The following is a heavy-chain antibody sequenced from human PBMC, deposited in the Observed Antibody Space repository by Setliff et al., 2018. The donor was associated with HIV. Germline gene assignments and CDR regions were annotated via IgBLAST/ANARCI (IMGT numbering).Heavy chain of an antibody. V-gene: IGHV1-8*01. J-gene: IGHJ6*04. D-gene: IGHD3-10*01. CDR1: GHTFSNYD. CDR2: MNPNSGDT. CDR3: ASGKGVRGVIITGGLDV. Sequence: ASVKVSCKASGHTFSNYDVIWVRRATGQGLEWMGWMNPNSGDTGYAQKFQGRVIRTRDTSISTAYMELSSLTSADTAVYYCASGKGVRGVIITGGLDVWGKGTTVTVSS.